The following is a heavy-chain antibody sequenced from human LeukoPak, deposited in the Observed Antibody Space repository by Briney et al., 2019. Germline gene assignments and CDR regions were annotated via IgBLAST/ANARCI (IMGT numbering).Heavy chain of an antibody. D-gene: IGHD6-13*01. CDR1: GFTFSSYD. CDR3: ARTGGSSWYEVWFDP. CDR2: IGTAGDT. V-gene: IGHV3-13*01. J-gene: IGHJ5*02. Sequence: GGSLRLSCAASGFTFSSYDMHWVRQATGKGLEWVSAIGTAGDTYYPGSVKGRFTISRDNSKNTLYLQMNSLRAEDTAVYYCARTGGSSWYEVWFDPWGQGTLVTVSS.